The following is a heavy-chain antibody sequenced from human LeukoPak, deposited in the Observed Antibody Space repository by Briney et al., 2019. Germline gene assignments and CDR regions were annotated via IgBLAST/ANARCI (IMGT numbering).Heavy chain of an antibody. CDR2: IYTSGST. J-gene: IGHJ3*01. D-gene: IGHD6-19*01. CDR1: GGSISSYY. Sequence: SETLSLTCTVSGGSISSYYWSWIRQPAGKGLEWIGRIYTSGSTNYNPSLKSRVTMSVDTSKNQFSLKLSSVTAADTAVYYCARDGVAGRSDAFDLWGQGTMVTVSS. CDR3: ARDGVAGRSDAFDL. V-gene: IGHV4-4*07.